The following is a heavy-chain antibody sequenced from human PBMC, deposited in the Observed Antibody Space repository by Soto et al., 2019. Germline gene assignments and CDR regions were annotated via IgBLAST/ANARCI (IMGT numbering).Heavy chain of an antibody. CDR1: GGTFSTYA. Sequence: QVQLVQSGAEVKKPESSVKVSCKAPGGTFSTYAISWVRQAPGQGLEWMGGIVPMFGTANYAQRFQDRVTIPADESTNTVYMELSSLRSEDTAVYFWASGLQLWLRRINNGYSGWGQGTLVTVSS. J-gene: IGHJ4*02. D-gene: IGHD5-12*01. CDR3: ASGLQLWLRRINNGYSG. V-gene: IGHV1-69*12. CDR2: IVPMFGTA.